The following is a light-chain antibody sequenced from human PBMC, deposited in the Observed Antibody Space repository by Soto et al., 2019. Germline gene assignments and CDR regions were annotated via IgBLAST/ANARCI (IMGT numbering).Light chain of an antibody. CDR1: QGISNF. Sequence: IQLTHSPSSLSASLGDRVTITCRASQGISNFLAWYQQKPGKVPSLLIYGASTLQSGVPSRFSGSGSGTDFTLAISNVQPEDVATYYCQRYDSVPFTFGGGTKVDIK. J-gene: IGKJ4*01. CDR2: GAS. V-gene: IGKV1-27*01. CDR3: QRYDSVPFT.